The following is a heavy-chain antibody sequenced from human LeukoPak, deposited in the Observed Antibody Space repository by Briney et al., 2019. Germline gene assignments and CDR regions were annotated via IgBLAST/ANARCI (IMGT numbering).Heavy chain of an antibody. CDR3: ARGGGPLNYYGSGSYDY. J-gene: IGHJ4*02. CDR2: IYRSGST. CDR1: SGSLSSGGYS. D-gene: IGHD3-10*01. V-gene: IGHV4-30-2*01. Sequence: PSQTLSLTCTVSSGSLSSGGYSWSWIRQPPGKGLEWIGYIYRSGSTYYNPSLKSRVSISIDMSKNQFSLKLSSVTAADTAVYYCARGGGPLNYYGSGSYDYWGQGTLVTVSS.